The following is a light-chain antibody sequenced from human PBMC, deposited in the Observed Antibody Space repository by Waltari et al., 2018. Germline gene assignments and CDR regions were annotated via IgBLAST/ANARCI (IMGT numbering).Light chain of an antibody. CDR1: SSNMRNGYD. CDR3: QSYDTRLSGWV. J-gene: IGLJ3*02. CDR2: ANN. V-gene: IGLV1-40*01. Sequence: QSVLTQPPSVSGAPGHRVTIPCPGGSSNMRNGYDDPWYQQFPGTAPKLLIYANNNRPSGVPDRFSGSKSGTSASLAITGVQAEDEADYYCQSYDTRLSGWVFGGGTKLTVL.